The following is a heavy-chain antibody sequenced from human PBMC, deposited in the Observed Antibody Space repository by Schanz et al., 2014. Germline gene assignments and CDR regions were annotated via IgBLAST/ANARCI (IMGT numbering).Heavy chain of an antibody. V-gene: IGHV3-15*01. CDR3: AKGQGAVINNWYFDL. J-gene: IGHJ2*01. CDR2: IKTKTDGGTT. D-gene: IGHD2-21*01. Sequence: EVQLVESGGGLVKPGGSLRLSCAASGFTSSNAWMSWVRQAPGKGLEWVGRIKTKTDGGTTDYAAPVKGRFTISRDDSTNTLSLQMNSLSADDTAVYYCAKGQGAVINNWYFDLWGRGTLVTVSS. CDR1: GFTSSNAW.